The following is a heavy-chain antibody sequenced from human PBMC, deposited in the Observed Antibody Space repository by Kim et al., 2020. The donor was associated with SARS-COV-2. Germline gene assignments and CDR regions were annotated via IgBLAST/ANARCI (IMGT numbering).Heavy chain of an antibody. Sequence: SEPLSLTCTVSGGSISSGGYYWSWIRQHPGKGLEWIGYIYYSGSTYYNPSLKSRVTISVDTSKNQFSLKLSSVTAADTAVYYCARGRTTIFGVVIAPVDYWGQGTLVTVSS. D-gene: IGHD3-3*01. CDR1: GGSISSGGYY. J-gene: IGHJ4*02. V-gene: IGHV4-31*03. CDR2: IYYSGST. CDR3: ARGRTTIFGVVIAPVDY.